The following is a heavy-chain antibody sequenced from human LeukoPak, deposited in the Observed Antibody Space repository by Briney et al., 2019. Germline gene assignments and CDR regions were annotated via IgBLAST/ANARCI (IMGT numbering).Heavy chain of an antibody. J-gene: IGHJ6*03. CDR2: ISGSGGST. D-gene: IGHD1-26*01. CDR1: GFTFSSYG. CDR3: AKHPVGATYYMDV. Sequence: GGTLRLSCAASGFTFSSYGMSWVRQAPGKGLEWVSAISGSGGSTYYADSVKGRFTISRDNSKNTLYLQMSSLRAEDTAVYYCAKHPVGATYYMDVWGKGTTVTISS. V-gene: IGHV3-23*01.